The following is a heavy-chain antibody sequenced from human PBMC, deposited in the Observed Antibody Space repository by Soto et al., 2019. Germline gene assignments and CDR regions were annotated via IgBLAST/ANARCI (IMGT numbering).Heavy chain of an antibody. CDR2: IYYGGST. D-gene: IGHD3-22*01. V-gene: IGHV4-31*03. CDR1: GGSISSGGYY. J-gene: IGHJ4*01. Sequence: PSETLSLTCTVSGGSISSGGYYWSWIRQHPGKGLEWIGYIYYGGSTYYNPSLKSRATIPGDTSKNQFSLKLSSVTAADTAVYYCARGVYYYENSGQNAYDYWGQGILVTVSS. CDR3: ARGVYYYENSGQNAYDY.